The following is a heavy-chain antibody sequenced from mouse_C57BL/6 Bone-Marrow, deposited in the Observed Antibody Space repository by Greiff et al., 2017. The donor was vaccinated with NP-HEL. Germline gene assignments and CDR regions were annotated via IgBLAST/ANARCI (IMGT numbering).Heavy chain of an antibody. CDR2: ISNLAYSI. D-gene: IGHD2-3*01. J-gene: IGHJ3*01. Sequence: EVQLVESGGGLVQPGGSLKLSCAASGFTFSDYGMAWVRQAPRKGPEWVAFISNLAYSIYYADTVTGRFTISRENAKNTLYLEMSSLRSEDTAMYYCARLGDGYYEAWFAYWGQGTLVTVSA. CDR1: GFTFSDYG. V-gene: IGHV5-15*01. CDR3: ARLGDGYYEAWFAY.